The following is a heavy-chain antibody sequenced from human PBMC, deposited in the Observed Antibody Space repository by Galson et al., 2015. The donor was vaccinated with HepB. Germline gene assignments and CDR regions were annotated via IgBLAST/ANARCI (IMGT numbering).Heavy chain of an antibody. J-gene: IGHJ6*02. CDR2: INSGGTT. V-gene: IGHV3-66*01. CDR3: ARDFTTSTVRSYYYYGLDV. Sequence: SLRLSCAGSGLTVSSNYMSWVRQAPGKGLEWVSLINSGGTTHYADSVKGRFTIFRDESKNAMYLQMNSLRAEDTAVYFCARDFTTSTVRSYYYYGLDVWGQGTTVTVSS. D-gene: IGHD4-17*01. CDR1: GLTVSSNY.